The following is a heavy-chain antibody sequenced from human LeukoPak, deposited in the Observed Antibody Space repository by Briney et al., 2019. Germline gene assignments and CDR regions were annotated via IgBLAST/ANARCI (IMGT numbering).Heavy chain of an antibody. J-gene: IGHJ4*02. D-gene: IGHD3-9*01. Sequence: XXRQAPXKXMEWVSYISSSGGAIYYANSVKGRFSISRDNANNSLYLQMNSLRAEDTAVYYCARDGYDVLTGNQSLFDYWGXXT. CDR2: ISSSGGAI. CDR3: ARDGYDVLTGNQSLFDY. V-gene: IGHV3-48*03.